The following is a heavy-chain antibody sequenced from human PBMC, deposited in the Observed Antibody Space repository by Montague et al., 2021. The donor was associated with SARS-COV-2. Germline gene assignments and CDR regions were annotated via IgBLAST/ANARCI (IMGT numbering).Heavy chain of an antibody. CDR2: IHHGGST. J-gene: IGHJ6*03. CDR1: GGSFSTYS. D-gene: IGHD3-10*01. CDR3: ARLGDGVVPSPILGVGPYYAYCYMDV. V-gene: IGHV4-34*01. Sequence: SETLSLTSAVHGGSFSTYSWNWIRQPPGKGLEWIGEIHHGGSTNYNPSLKSRVTISADTSKNQFSLKLTSVAAADTAVYYCARLGDGVVPSPILGVGPYYAYCYMDVWGKGTTVTVSS.